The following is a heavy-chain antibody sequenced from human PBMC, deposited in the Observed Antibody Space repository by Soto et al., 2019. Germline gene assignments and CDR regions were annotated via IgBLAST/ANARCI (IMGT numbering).Heavy chain of an antibody. CDR3: ARMKRVTMIVVVITEFYDY. J-gene: IGHJ4*02. CDR1: GGSFSGYY. D-gene: IGHD3-22*01. CDR2: INHSGST. Sequence: PSETLSLTCAVYGGSFSGYYWSWIRQPPGKGLEWIGEINHSGSTNYNPSPKSRVTISVDTSKNQFSLKLSSVTAADTAVYYCARMKRVTMIVVVITEFYDYWGQGTLVTVSS. V-gene: IGHV4-34*01.